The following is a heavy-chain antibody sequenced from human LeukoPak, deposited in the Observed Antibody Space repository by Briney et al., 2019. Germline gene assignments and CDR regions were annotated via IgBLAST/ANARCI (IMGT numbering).Heavy chain of an antibody. J-gene: IGHJ4*02. CDR1: GFTFSSYS. CDR2: ISSSSSYI. D-gene: IGHD5-18*01. CDR3: ARDAPIYSYGLDY. V-gene: IGHV3-21*01. Sequence: PGGSLRLSCAASGFTFSSYSMNWVRQAPGKGLEWVSSISSSSSYIYYADSVKGRFTISRDNAKNSLYLQMNSLRAEDTAVYYCARDAPIYSYGLDYWGQGTLVTVSS.